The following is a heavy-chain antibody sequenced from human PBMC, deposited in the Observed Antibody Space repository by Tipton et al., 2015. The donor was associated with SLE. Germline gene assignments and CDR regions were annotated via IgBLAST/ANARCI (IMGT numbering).Heavy chain of an antibody. J-gene: IGHJ3*02. CDR3: AKERVGKTGEVAFHI. CDR2: IYYSGDT. Sequence: TLSLTCTVSGGSINSYYWSWIRQPPGRALEWIGYIYYSGDTNYNPSLKSRVTFSVDTSKNQFSLNLNSVTAADTAVYYCAKERVGKTGEVAFHIWGQGTMVTVSS. CDR1: GGSINSYY. D-gene: IGHD1-26*01. V-gene: IGHV4-59*01.